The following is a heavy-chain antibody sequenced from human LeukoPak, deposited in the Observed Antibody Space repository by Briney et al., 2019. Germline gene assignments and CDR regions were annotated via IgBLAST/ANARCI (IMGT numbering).Heavy chain of an antibody. CDR1: GFTSSSYA. CDR3: AKGSRQVVVVI. D-gene: IGHD2-15*01. V-gene: IGHV3-23*01. J-gene: IGHJ3*02. CDR2: ISGSGGST. Sequence: SGGSLRLSCAASGFTSSSYAMSWVRQAPGKGLEWVSAISGSGGSTYYADSVKGRFTISRDNSKNTLYLQMNSLRAEDTAVYYCAKGSRQVVVVIWGQGTMVTVSS.